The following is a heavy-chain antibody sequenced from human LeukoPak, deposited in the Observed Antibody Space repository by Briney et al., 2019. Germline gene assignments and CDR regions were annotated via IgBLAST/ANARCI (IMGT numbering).Heavy chain of an antibody. V-gene: IGHV3-23*01. Sequence: PGGSLRLSCVASGFTFSSYVMSWVRQAPGKGLEWVSAISGSGDYTYYADSVKGRFTISRDNSKNTLYLQMNSLRAGDTAIYYCARGSKGTYDYWGQGTLVTVSS. CDR1: GFTFSSYV. CDR3: ARGSKGTYDY. CDR2: ISGSGDYT. J-gene: IGHJ4*02.